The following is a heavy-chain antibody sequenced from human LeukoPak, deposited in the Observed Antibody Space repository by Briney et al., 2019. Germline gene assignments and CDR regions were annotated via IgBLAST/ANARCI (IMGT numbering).Heavy chain of an antibody. CDR2: ISGSGGST. CDR3: AKAIVLRYFDWLLPIDY. Sequence: PGGSLRLFCAASGFTFSSYAMSWVRQAPGKGLEWVSAISGSGGSTYYADSVKGRFTISRDNSKNTLYLQMNSLRAEDTAVYYCAKAIVLRYFDWLLPIDYWGQGTLVTVSS. V-gene: IGHV3-23*01. J-gene: IGHJ4*02. D-gene: IGHD3-9*01. CDR1: GFTFSSYA.